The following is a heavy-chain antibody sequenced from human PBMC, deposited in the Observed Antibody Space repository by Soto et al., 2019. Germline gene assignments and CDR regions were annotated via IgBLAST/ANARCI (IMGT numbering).Heavy chain of an antibody. CDR1: GFTFSSYG. J-gene: IGHJ6*02. V-gene: IGHV3-30*18. D-gene: IGHD6-13*01. CDR3: AQDLDSSPYSGRDV. Sequence: GGSLRLSCAASGFTFSSYGMHWVRQAPGKGLEWVAVISYDGSNKYYADSVKGRFTISRDNSKNTLYLQMNSLRAEDTAVYWCAQDLDSSPYSGRDVWGQGNTVTVPS. CDR2: ISYDGSNK.